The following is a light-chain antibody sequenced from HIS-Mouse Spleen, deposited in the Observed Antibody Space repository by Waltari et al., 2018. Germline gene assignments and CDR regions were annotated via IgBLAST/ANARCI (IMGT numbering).Light chain of an antibody. V-gene: IGKV1-8*01. CDR3: QQYYSYPYT. Sequence: AIRMTQSPSAFSSSTGDRVTITCRASQGISSYLDWYQQKPGKAPKLLIYAASSLQSGVPSRFSGSGAGTDFTLPISCLQSEDFATYYCQQYYSYPYTFGQGTKLEIK. CDR1: QGISSY. J-gene: IGKJ2*01. CDR2: AAS.